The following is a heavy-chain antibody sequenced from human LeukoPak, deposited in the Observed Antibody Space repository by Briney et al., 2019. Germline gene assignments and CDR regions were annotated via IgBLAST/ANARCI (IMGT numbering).Heavy chain of an antibody. J-gene: IGHJ4*02. CDR3: AKKVRGPSHPLDF. D-gene: IGHD5-12*01. CDR1: GSTFTGYA. Sequence: ASVKVSCKASGSTFTGYAIHLVRQAPGQGLEWMGWINPEKRDTGYAHKFQGRVTMTSDTSISTAYMELSSLRSDDTAVYYCAKKVRGPSHPLDFWGQGTLVTVSS. CDR2: INPEKRDT. V-gene: IGHV1-2*02.